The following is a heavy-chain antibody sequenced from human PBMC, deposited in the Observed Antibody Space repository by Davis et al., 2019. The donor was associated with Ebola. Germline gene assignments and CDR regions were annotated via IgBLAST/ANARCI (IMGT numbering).Heavy chain of an antibody. Sequence: MPSETLSLTCTVSGDSLGDNYCCWIRQSPVKGLEWIGYINYRRHSNTNPSLRSRVTISVDTSKKQFSLKLNSVTAADTAVYYCATYNWNNWFDPWGQGTLVTVSA. CDR2: INYRRHS. V-gene: IGHV4-59*01. CDR3: ATYNWNNWFDP. J-gene: IGHJ5*02. CDR1: GDSLGDNY. D-gene: IGHD1-20*01.